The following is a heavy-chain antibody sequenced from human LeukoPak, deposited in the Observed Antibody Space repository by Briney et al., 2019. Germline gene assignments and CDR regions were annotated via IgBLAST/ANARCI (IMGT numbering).Heavy chain of an antibody. D-gene: IGHD3-10*01. CDR2: IKQDGSEK. Sequence: GGSLRLSCAASGFTFSSYWMSWVRQAPGKGLEWVANIKQDGSEKYYVDSVKGRFTISRDNAKNSLYLQMNSLRAEDTAVYYCARDLWFGELLSNYFDYWGQGTLVTVSS. CDR1: GFTFSSYW. CDR3: ARDLWFGELLSNYFDY. J-gene: IGHJ4*02. V-gene: IGHV3-7*01.